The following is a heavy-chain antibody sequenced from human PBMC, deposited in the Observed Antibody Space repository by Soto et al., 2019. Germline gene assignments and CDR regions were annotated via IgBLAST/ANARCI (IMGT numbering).Heavy chain of an antibody. V-gene: IGHV4-30-4*01. CDR1: GGSISSGDYY. CDR2: IYHSGST. J-gene: IGHJ3*02. Sequence: SETLSLTCTVSGGSISSGDYYWSWIRQPPGKGLEWIGYIYHSGSTYYNPSLKSRVTISLDTSKNQFSLTPNSVTAADTAVYYCARGIHRYCSGGTCYSNGRAFDIWGQGTMVTVSS. D-gene: IGHD2-15*01. CDR3: ARGIHRYCSGGTCYSNGRAFDI.